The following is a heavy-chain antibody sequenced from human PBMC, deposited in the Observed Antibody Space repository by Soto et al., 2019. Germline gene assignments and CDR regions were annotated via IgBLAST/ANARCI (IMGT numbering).Heavy chain of an antibody. V-gene: IGHV3-9*01. CDR2: ISWNSGSI. CDR1: GFTFDDYA. J-gene: IGHJ4*02. CDR3: AKTGLRYFDCFDY. D-gene: IGHD3-9*01. Sequence: GGSLRLSCAASGFTFDDYAMHWVRQAPGKGLEWVSGISWNSGSIGYADSVKGRFTISRDNAKNSLYLQMNSLRAEDTALYYCAKTGLRYFDCFDYWGQGTLVTVSS.